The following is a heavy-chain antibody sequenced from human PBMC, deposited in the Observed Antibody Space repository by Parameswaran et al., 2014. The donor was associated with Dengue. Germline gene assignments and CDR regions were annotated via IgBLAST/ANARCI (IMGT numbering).Heavy chain of an antibody. CDR3: ATLTPSGYGIKFDP. Sequence: WVRQAPGQGLEWMGWINPNSGGTIYAQKFQGRVTMTEDTSTDTAYMELSSLRSEDTAVYYCATLTPSGYGIKFDPWGQGTLVTVSS. V-gene: IGHV1-24*01. J-gene: IGHJ5*02. D-gene: IGHD3-3*01. CDR2: INPNSGGT.